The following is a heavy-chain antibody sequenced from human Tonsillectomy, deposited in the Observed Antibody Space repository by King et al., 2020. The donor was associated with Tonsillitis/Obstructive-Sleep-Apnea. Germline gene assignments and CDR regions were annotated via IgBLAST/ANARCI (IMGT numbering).Heavy chain of an antibody. V-gene: IGHV3-23*04. CDR1: GFTFISYT. CDR2: IRGTIRT. D-gene: IGHD3-16*01. J-gene: IGHJ6*03. Sequence: VQLVEAGGGLVQPGGSLRLSCAASGFTFISYTIALGRQAPGKGLEWVSGIRGTIRTYNADSVKGRFTISRDNSKNTLFLQMNSLTAEDTAVYYCAKTDGGDYFYMDVWGKGTTVTVSS. CDR3: AKTDGGDYFYMDV.